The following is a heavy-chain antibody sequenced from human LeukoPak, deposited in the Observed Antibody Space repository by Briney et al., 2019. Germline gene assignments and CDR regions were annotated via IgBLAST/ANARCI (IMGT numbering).Heavy chain of an antibody. J-gene: IGHJ4*02. CDR2: ISVRAATI. Sequence: GGSLRLSCAASGFDLGHYEVNWVRQAPGKGLEWIAHISVRAATIYYGDSVEGRFTISRDNAKNTLYLQMNSLRADDTAVYYCARGGIAAGVRGQGTLVTVSS. CDR3: ARGGIAAGV. CDR1: GFDLGHYE. D-gene: IGHD6-13*01. V-gene: IGHV3-48*03.